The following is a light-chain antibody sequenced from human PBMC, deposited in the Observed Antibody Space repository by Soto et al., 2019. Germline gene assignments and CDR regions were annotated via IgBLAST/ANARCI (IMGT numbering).Light chain of an antibody. CDR3: QQYASSIT. J-gene: IGKJ4*01. V-gene: IGKV3-20*01. CDR1: QTVSSSY. CDR2: HSS. Sequence: EIVLTQSPGTLSLSPGERATLSCRASQTVSSSYLAWYQRKPGQAPRLLIYHSSSRAAGIPDRFSGSGSWTDFTLTISRLEAEDFAVYYCQQYASSITFGGGTKVDIK.